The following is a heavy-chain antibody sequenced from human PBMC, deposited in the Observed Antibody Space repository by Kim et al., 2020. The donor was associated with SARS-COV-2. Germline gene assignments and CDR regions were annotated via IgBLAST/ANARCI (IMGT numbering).Heavy chain of an antibody. Sequence: SETLSLTCTVSGYSISSGYYWGWIRQPPGKGLEWIGSIYHSGSTYYNPSLKSRVTISVDTSKNQFSLKLSSVTAADTAVYYCARCPYVNTMIVVVYYFD. J-gene: IGHJ4*01. CDR2: IYHSGST. D-gene: IGHD3-22*01. CDR1: GYSISSGYY. CDR3: ARCPYVNTMIVVVYYFD. V-gene: IGHV4-38-2*02.